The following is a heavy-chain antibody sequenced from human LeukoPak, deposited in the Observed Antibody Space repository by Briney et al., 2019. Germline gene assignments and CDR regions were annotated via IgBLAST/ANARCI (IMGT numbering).Heavy chain of an antibody. Sequence: SVKVSCKASGGTFSSYAISWVRQAPGQGLEWMGGIIPIFGTANYAQKFQGRVTITADKSTSTAYMELSSLRSEDTAVYYCAREGYGSGSYSDYWGQGTLVTVSS. CDR3: AREGYGSGSYSDY. V-gene: IGHV1-69*06. CDR1: GGTFSSYA. J-gene: IGHJ4*02. CDR2: IIPIFGTA. D-gene: IGHD3-10*01.